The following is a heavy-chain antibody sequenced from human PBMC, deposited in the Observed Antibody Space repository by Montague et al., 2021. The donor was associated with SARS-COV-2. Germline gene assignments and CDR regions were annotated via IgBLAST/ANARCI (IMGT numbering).Heavy chain of an antibody. J-gene: IGHJ5*01. CDR1: GYSISSGYF. CDR2: IYHGGFT. V-gene: IGHV4-38-2*02. Sequence: SETLSLTCSVSGYSISSGYFWGWIRQPPGKGLEWIGAIYHGGFTHYNPSLKSRLTMSLDTSKNQFSLRLSSVTAADTAIYYCARAYCGGDCNYLYIWFDSWGQEALVTVSS. D-gene: IGHD2-21*01. CDR3: ARAYCGGDCNYLYIWFDS.